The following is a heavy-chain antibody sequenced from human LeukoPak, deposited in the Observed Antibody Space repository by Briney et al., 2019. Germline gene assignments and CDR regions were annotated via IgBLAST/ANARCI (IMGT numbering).Heavy chain of an antibody. Sequence: PGGSLRLSCAASGFTFSSYGMHWVRQAPGKGLEWVAFIRYDGSNKYYADSVKGRFTISRDNSKNTLYLQMNNLRVEDTAFYYCAKERAESYWAPRGPPIAGWGQGTLVTVSS. CDR2: IRYDGSNK. CDR3: AKERAESYWAPRGPPIAG. CDR1: GFTFSSYG. V-gene: IGHV3-30*02. J-gene: IGHJ1*01. D-gene: IGHD3-10*01.